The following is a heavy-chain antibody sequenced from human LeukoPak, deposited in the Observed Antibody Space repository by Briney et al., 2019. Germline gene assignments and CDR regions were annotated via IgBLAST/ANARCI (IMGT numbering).Heavy chain of an antibody. V-gene: IGHV3-21*01. CDR3: ARDIGPRPGSYYYDSSDGIDY. Sequence: GGSLRLSCAASGFTFSSYSRNWVRQAPGKGLEGVSSISSSSSYIYYADSVKGRFTISRDNAKNSLYLQMTSLRAEDTAVYYCARDIGPRPGSYYYDSSDGIDYWGQGTLVTVSS. CDR2: ISSSSSYI. D-gene: IGHD3-22*01. J-gene: IGHJ4*02. CDR1: GFTFSSYS.